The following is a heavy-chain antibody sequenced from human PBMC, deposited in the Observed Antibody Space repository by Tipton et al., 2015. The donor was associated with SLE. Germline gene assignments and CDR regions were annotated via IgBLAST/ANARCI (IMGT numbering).Heavy chain of an antibody. D-gene: IGHD6-13*01. CDR2: LYAGGST. V-gene: IGHV4-39*01. J-gene: IGHJ4*02. CDR1: GVSISTSRYY. CDR3: AKTSSRYPYFDY. Sequence: TLSLTCSVSGVSISTSRYYWGWIRQSPGQGLEWVGSLYAGGSTYFHPSLKSRASISVDTSKNQFSLNLSSVTAADTAMYYCAKTSSRYPYFDYWGQGTLVTVSS.